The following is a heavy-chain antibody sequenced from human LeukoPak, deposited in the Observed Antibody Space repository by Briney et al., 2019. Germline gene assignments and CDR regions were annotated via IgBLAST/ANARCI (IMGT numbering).Heavy chain of an antibody. V-gene: IGHV3-73*01. J-gene: IGHJ4*02. Sequence: PGGSLKLSCAASGFTFSGSAMHWVRQASRKGLEWVGRIRSKANSYATAYAALVKGRFTISRDGSKNTAYLQMNSLKAEDTAVYYCTRHEYCIGGSSGAAIDYWGQGTLVTVSS. CDR2: IRSKANSYAT. D-gene: IGHD2-15*01. CDR1: GFTFSGSA. CDR3: TRHEYCIGGSSGAAIDY.